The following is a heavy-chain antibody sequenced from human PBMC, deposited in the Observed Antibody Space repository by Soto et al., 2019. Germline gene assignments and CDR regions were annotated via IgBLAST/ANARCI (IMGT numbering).Heavy chain of an antibody. CDR2: ISSSSSYI. J-gene: IGHJ5*02. CDR3: ARDPHYRGPRFDP. D-gene: IGHD3-16*02. CDR1: GFTFSSYS. Sequence: PGGSLRLSCAASGFTFSSYSMNWVRQAPGKGLEWVSSISSSSSYIYYADSVKGRFTISRDNAKNSLYLQMNSLRAEDTAVYYCARDPHYRGPRFDPWGKGTLVTVSS. V-gene: IGHV3-21*01.